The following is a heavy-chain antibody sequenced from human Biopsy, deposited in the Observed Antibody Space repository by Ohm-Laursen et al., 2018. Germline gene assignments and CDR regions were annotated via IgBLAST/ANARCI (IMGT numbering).Heavy chain of an antibody. D-gene: IGHD2-21*01. Sequence: TQTLTLTCTFSGLSLTTSGMCVTWVRQPPGKALQWLARIDWSDYKYYSTSLKTRLIISRDTSKNQVVLTMTNMDPADTATYYCARPHNRHCYGGADTFHIWGQGTMVTVSS. V-gene: IGHV2-70*11. CDR3: ARPHNRHCYGGADTFHI. CDR1: GLSLTTSGMC. CDR2: IDWSDYK. J-gene: IGHJ3*02.